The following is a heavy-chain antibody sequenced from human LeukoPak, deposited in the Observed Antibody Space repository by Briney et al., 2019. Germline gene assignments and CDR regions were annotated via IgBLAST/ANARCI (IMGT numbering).Heavy chain of an antibody. V-gene: IGHV4-31*03. Sequence: PSETLSLTCTVSGGSISSGGYYWSWIRQHPGRGLEWIGYIYYSGSTYYNPSPKSRVTISVDTSKNQFSLKLSSVTAADTAVYYCARGADLETGPQGKSNNWFDPWGQGTLVTVSS. CDR1: GGSISSGGYY. CDR2: IYYSGST. D-gene: IGHD1-1*01. J-gene: IGHJ5*02. CDR3: ARGADLETGPQGKSNNWFDP.